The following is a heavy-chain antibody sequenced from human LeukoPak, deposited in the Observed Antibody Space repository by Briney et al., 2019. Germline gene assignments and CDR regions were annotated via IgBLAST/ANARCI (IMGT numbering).Heavy chain of an antibody. Sequence: SVKVSCKASGGTFSSYAISWVRQAPGQGLEWMGRIIPILGIANYAQRFQGRVTITADKSTSTAYMELSSLRSEDTAVYYCAKTTVVAHFDYWGQGTLVTVSS. D-gene: IGHD4-17*01. CDR1: GGTFSSYA. V-gene: IGHV1-69*04. J-gene: IGHJ4*02. CDR2: IIPILGIA. CDR3: AKTTVVAHFDY.